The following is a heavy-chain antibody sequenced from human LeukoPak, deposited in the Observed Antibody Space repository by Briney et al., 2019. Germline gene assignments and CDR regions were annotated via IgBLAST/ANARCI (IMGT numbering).Heavy chain of an antibody. CDR2: IIPIFGTA. Sequence: SVKVSCKASGGTFSSYAISWVRQAPGQGLEWMGGIIPIFGTANYAQKFQGRVTITADESTSTAYMELSSLRSEDTAVYYCARDESHYYGSGSYYPDYWGQGTLVTVSS. D-gene: IGHD3-10*01. V-gene: IGHV1-69*13. CDR3: ARDESHYYGSGSYYPDY. J-gene: IGHJ4*02. CDR1: GGTFSSYA.